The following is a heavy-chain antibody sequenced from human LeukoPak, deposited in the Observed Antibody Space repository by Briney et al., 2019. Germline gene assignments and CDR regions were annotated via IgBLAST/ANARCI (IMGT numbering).Heavy chain of an antibody. CDR3: ARGTRRDGYNYRAFDI. D-gene: IGHD5-24*01. CDR1: GYTFTGYY. CDR2: INPNSGGT. Sequence: ASVKVSCEASGYTFTGYYMHWVRQAPGQGVEWMGWINPNSGGTNYAQKFQGRVTMTRDTSISTAYMELSRLRSDDTAVYYCARGTRRDGYNYRAFDIWSQGTMVTVSS. J-gene: IGHJ3*02. V-gene: IGHV1-2*02.